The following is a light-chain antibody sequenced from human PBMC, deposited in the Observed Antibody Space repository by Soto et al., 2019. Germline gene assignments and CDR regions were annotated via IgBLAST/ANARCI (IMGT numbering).Light chain of an antibody. J-gene: IGKJ1*01. CDR1: QSISSS. CDR3: QQYYSYSWT. V-gene: IGKV1-5*01. CDR2: GVS. Sequence: DIQMTQSPSSLSASVGDRVTITCRASQSISSSLNWYQQKPGKAPKLLIYGVSNLQSGVPSRFSGSGSGTEFTLTISSLQPDDFAIYYCQQYYSYSWTFGQGTKVDI.